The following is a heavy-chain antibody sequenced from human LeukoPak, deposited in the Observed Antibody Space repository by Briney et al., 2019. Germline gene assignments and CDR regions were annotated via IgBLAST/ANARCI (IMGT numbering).Heavy chain of an antibody. J-gene: IGHJ4*02. CDR1: GFIFSNYG. D-gene: IGHD2-15*01. Sequence: GGSLRLSCAASGFIFSNYGMNWVRQAPGKGLEWVAAISASGSATSYADSVRGRFTISRDNSKSTTYLQMNSLRAEDTAVYYCARDNGWSADFWGQGTLVTVSS. CDR2: ISASGSAT. CDR3: ARDNGWSADF. V-gene: IGHV3-23*01.